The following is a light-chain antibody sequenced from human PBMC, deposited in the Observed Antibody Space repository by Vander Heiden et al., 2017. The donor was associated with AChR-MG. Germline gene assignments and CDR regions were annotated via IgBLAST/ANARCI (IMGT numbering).Light chain of an antibody. CDR2: DAS. Sequence: IQLTKSPSSRPASAGDRVTITSRASKRSSSWLALYQQKPGKAPKHLIYDASSLESGVPSRFSGSGSWTELTLPISSLQPDDFATYYCQQYNSYPAITFGQGTRVEIK. CDR3: QQYNSYPAIT. V-gene: IGKV1-5*01. J-gene: IGKJ5*01. CDR1: KRSSSW.